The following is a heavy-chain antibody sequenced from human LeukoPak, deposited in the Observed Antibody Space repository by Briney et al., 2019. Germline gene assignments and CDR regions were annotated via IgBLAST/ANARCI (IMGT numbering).Heavy chain of an antibody. CDR3: AREGEGDIVVVVAAILSTPFDY. V-gene: IGHV1-2*02. J-gene: IGHJ4*02. D-gene: IGHD2-15*01. CDR2: INPNSGGT. CDR1: GYTFTGYY. Sequence: ASVKVSCKASGYTFTGYYMHWVRQAPGQALEWMGWINPNSGGTNYAQKFQGRVTMTRDTSISTAYMELSRLRSDDTAVYYCAREGEGDIVVVVAAILSTPFDYWGQGTLVTVSS.